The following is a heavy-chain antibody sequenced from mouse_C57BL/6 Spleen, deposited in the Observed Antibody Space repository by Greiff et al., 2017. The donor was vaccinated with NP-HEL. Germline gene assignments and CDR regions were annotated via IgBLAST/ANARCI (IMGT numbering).Heavy chain of an antibody. Sequence: QVQLQQPGAELVKPGASVKLSCKASGYTFTSYWMHWVKQRPGRGLEWIGRIDPNSGVTKYNEKFKTKATLTVDKPSSTAYMQLSSLTSEDSAVYYCARPYYYGSRGYYAMDYWGQGTSVTVSS. J-gene: IGHJ4*01. CDR3: ARPYYYGSRGYYAMDY. CDR1: GYTFTSYW. V-gene: IGHV1-72*01. CDR2: IDPNSGVT. D-gene: IGHD1-1*01.